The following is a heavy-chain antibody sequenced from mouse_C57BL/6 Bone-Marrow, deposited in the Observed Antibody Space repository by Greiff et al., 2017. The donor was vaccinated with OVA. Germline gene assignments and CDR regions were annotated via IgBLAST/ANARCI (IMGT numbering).Heavy chain of an antibody. CDR2: IHPNSGST. D-gene: IGHD3-2*02. Sequence: QVQLQQPGAELVKPGASVKLSCKASGYTFTSYWMHWVKQRPGQGREWIGMIHPNSGSTNYNEKFKSKATLTVDKSSSTAYMQLSSLTSEDSAVCCCARRDSSGPFAYWGQGTLVTVSA. J-gene: IGHJ3*01. V-gene: IGHV1-64*01. CDR3: ARRDSSGPFAY. CDR1: GYTFTSYW.